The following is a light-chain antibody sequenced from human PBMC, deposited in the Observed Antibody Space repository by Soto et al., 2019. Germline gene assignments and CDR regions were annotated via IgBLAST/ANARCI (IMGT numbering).Light chain of an antibody. J-gene: IGLJ1*01. CDR1: SSDVGGYNY. CDR2: DVS. CDR3: SSYTSSSTTV. Sequence: QSALTPPASVSGSPGQSITISCTGTSSDVGGYNYVSWYQQHPGKAPKLMIYDVSNRPSGVSNRFSGSKSGNTASLTISGLQAEDEADYYCSSYTSSSTTVFGTGTKVTVL. V-gene: IGLV2-14*01.